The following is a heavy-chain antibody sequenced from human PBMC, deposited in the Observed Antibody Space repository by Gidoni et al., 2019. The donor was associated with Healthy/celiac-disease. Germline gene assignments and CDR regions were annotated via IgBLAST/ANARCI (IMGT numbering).Heavy chain of an antibody. CDR1: GYTFTGYY. CDR2: INPNSGGT. Sequence: QVQLVQSGAEVQKPGASVKVSCQPSGYTFTGYYMHWVRQAPGQGLEWMGWINPNSGGTNYAQKFQGRVTMTRDTSISTAYMELSRLRSDDTAVYYCARDLEFQDSSGWSPGYYYDGMDVWGQGTTVTVSS. CDR3: ARDLEFQDSSGWSPGYYYDGMDV. J-gene: IGHJ6*02. D-gene: IGHD6-19*01. V-gene: IGHV1-2*02.